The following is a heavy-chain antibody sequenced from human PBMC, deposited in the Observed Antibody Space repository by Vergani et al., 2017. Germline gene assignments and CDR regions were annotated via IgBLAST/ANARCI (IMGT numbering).Heavy chain of an antibody. CDR2: INAGNGNT. Sequence: QVQPVQSGAEVKKPGASVKVSCKASGYTFTSYAMHWVRQAPGQRLEWMGWINAGNGNTKYSQKFQGRVTITRDTSASTAYMELSSLRSEDTAVYYCARMKGPSNWFDPWGQGTLVTVSS. J-gene: IGHJ5*02. V-gene: IGHV1-3*01. CDR3: ARMKGPSNWFDP. CDR1: GYTFTSYA.